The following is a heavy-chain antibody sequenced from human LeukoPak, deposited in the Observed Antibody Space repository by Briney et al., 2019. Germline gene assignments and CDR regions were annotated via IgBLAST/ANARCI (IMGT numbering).Heavy chain of an antibody. CDR3: ARELDLYNWNYGGGYYFDY. Sequence: LSLTCTVSGSSISSYYWSWIRQAPGKGLEWVSYISSSGSTIYYADSVKGRFTISRDNAKNSLYLQMNSLRAEDTAVYYCARELDLYNWNYGGGYYFDYWGQGTLVTVSS. CDR2: ISSSGSTI. J-gene: IGHJ4*02. CDR1: GSSISSYY. V-gene: IGHV3-11*04. D-gene: IGHD1-7*01.